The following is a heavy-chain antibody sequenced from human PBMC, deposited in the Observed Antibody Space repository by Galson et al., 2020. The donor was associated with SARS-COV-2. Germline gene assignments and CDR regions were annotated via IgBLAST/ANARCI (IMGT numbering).Heavy chain of an antibody. CDR2: INPNSGGT. Sequence: ASVKVSCKASGYTFIDYYIQWVRQAPGQRLEWMGWINPNSGGTNYAQKFQGRVTMTRDTSISTAYMELSRLRSDDTAVYYCARGRTGAYYYYYMDVWGKGSTVTISS. D-gene: IGHD1-1*01. V-gene: IGHV1-2*02. CDR1: GYTFIDYY. CDR3: ARGRTGAYYYYYMDV. J-gene: IGHJ6*03.